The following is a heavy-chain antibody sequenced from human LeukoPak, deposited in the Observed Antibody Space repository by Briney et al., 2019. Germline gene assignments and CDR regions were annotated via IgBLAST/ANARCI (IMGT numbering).Heavy chain of an antibody. J-gene: IGHJ4*02. CDR2: INHSGST. CDR3: ARRARFLPFDY. V-gene: IGHV4-34*01. Sequence: SETLSLTCAVYGGSFSGYYWSWIRQPPGKGLEWIGEINHSGSTNYNPSLKSRVTISVATSKNQFSLKLSSVTAADTAVYYCARRARFLPFDYWGQGTLVTVSS. D-gene: IGHD3-3*01. CDR1: GGSFSGYY.